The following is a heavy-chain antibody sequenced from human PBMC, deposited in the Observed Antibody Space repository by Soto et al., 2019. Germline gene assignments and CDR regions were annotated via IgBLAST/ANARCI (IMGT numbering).Heavy chain of an antibody. V-gene: IGHV5-51*01. Sequence: PGESLKISCKGSGYKFTNYWIGWVRQMPGKGPEWMGVIYPGDSDTRYSPSFQGQVTISADKSISTAYLQWSSLKASDTAIYYCASTDIVSTIDGGHDAFDIWGQGTMVTVSS. CDR1: GYKFTNYW. D-gene: IGHD5-12*01. J-gene: IGHJ3*02. CDR2: IYPGDSDT. CDR3: ASTDIVSTIDGGHDAFDI.